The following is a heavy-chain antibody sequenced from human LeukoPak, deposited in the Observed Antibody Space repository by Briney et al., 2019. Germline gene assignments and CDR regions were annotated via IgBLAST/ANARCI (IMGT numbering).Heavy chain of an antibody. V-gene: IGHV3-9*01. CDR2: ISWHSGSI. J-gene: IGHJ4*02. D-gene: IGHD2-2*01. CDR1: GFTFSDYA. Sequence: GGSLRLSCAASGFTFSDYAMHWVRQVPGKGLEWVAGISWHSGSIGYAESVKGRFTISRDNAKNSLYLQMNSLRAEDTAVYYCASLGYCSSSSCRAPFDYWGQGTLVTISS. CDR3: ASLGYCSSSSCRAPFDY.